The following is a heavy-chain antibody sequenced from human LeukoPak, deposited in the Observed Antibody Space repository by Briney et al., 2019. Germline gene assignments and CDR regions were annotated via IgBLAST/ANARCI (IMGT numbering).Heavy chain of an antibody. V-gene: IGHV3-64*01. J-gene: IGHJ4*02. Sequence: GGSLRLSCAASGFTFSSYAMHWVRQAPGKGLEYVSAISSNGGSTYYANSVKGRFTISRDKSKNTLYLQMGSLRAEDMAVYYCAREFEAGTFDYWGQGTLVTVSS. CDR2: ISSNGGST. CDR1: GFTFSSYA. CDR3: AREFEAGTFDY. D-gene: IGHD6-19*01.